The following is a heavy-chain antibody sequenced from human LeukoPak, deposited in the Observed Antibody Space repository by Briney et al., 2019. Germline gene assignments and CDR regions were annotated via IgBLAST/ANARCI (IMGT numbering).Heavy chain of an antibody. D-gene: IGHD6-19*01. CDR1: GGSFSGYY. CDR2: INHSGST. V-gene: IGHV4-34*01. CDR3: VRHGKYSSGWLAHVEFYYFDY. J-gene: IGHJ4*02. Sequence: SETLSLTCAVYGGSFSGYYWSWIRQPPGKGLEWIGEINHSGSTNYNPSLKSRVTISVDTSKNQFSLKLSSVTAADTAVYYCVRHGKYSSGWLAHVEFYYFDYWGQGTLVTVSS.